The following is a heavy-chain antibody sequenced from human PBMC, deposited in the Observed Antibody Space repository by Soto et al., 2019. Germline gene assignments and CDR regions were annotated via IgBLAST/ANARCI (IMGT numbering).Heavy chain of an antibody. CDR3: ARDGRYITGTTPLIFDP. Sequence: GGSLRLSCAASGFTFSSYGMHWVRQAPGKGLEWVAVIWYDGSNKYYADSVKGRFIISRDNSKNTLYLQMNSLRAEDTAVYYCARDGRYITGTTPLIFDPWGQGTLVTLSS. CDR1: GFTFSSYG. J-gene: IGHJ5*02. CDR2: IWYDGSNK. V-gene: IGHV3-33*01. D-gene: IGHD1-7*01.